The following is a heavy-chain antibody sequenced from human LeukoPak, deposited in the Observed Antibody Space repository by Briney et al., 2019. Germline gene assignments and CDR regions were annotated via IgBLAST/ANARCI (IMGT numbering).Heavy chain of an antibody. Sequence: GGSLRLSCAASGFSFGTYAMHWVRQAPGKGLEWVTVISYDGSKKYYVDSVKGRFTISGDNSKNTLYLQMNSLRAEDTAVYYCARKSSGWFLVPTLDYWGQGTLVTVSS. V-gene: IGHV3-30*03. D-gene: IGHD6-19*01. J-gene: IGHJ4*02. CDR2: ISYDGSKK. CDR1: GFSFGTYA. CDR3: ARKSSGWFLVPTLDY.